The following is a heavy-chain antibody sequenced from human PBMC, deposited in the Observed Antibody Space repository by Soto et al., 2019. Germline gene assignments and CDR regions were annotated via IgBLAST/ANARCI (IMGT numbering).Heavy chain of an antibody. J-gene: IGHJ3*02. D-gene: IGHD1-26*01. CDR3: ATRSSPRPFDT. Sequence: GGSLRLSCAASGFSFSSYWMHWIRQAPGKGLVWVSRIKSDGSSTTYADSVKGRFTISRDNAKNTLYLQMNSLRAEDTAVYYCATRSSPRPFDTWGQGTMVTVSS. V-gene: IGHV3-74*01. CDR2: IKSDGSST. CDR1: GFSFSSYW.